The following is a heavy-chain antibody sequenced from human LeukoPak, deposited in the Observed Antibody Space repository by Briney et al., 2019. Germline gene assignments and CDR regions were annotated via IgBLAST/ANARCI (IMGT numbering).Heavy chain of an antibody. Sequence: SVRVSCKASGGTFSSYAISWVRQAPGQGLEWMGGIIPIFGTANYAQKFQGRVTITTDESTSTAYMELSSLRSEDTAVYYCARGEFIAVAGTASFDYWGQGTLVTVSS. CDR2: IIPIFGTA. V-gene: IGHV1-69*05. CDR3: ARGEFIAVAGTASFDY. CDR1: GGTFSSYA. J-gene: IGHJ4*02. D-gene: IGHD6-19*01.